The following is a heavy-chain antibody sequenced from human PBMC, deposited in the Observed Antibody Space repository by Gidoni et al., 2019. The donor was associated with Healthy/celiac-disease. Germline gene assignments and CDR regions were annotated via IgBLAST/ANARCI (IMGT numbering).Heavy chain of an antibody. V-gene: IGHV3-33*01. D-gene: IGHD6-19*01. CDR2: IWYDGSNK. Sequence: QVQLVESGGGVVQPGRSLRLSCAASGFTFSSYGRHWVRQAPGKGLGWVAVIWYDGSNKYYADSVKGRFTISRDNSKNTLYLQMNSLRAEDTAVYYCAREDSSGWLAYYYYGMDVWGQGTTVTVSS. CDR1: GFTFSSYG. CDR3: AREDSSGWLAYYYYGMDV. J-gene: IGHJ6*02.